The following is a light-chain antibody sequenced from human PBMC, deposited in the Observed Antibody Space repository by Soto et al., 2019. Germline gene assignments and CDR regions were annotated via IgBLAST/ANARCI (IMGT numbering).Light chain of an antibody. CDR3: SSYAGSNNPHVI. Sequence: QSVLTQPPSASGSPGQSVTISCTGTSSDVGGYNYVSWYQQHPGKAPKLIIFEVSKRPSGVPDRFSGSKSGNTASLTVSGLQADDEADYYCSSYAGSNNPHVIFGGGTKVTVL. V-gene: IGLV2-8*01. J-gene: IGLJ2*01. CDR2: EVS. CDR1: SSDVGGYNY.